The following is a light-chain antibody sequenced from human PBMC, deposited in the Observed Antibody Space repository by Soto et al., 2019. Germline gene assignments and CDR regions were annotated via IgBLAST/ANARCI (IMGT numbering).Light chain of an antibody. CDR1: ESVFSN. V-gene: IGKV3-15*01. CDR2: GAS. Sequence: EIVMTQSPATLSVSPGERATLSCRASESVFSNLAWYQQEPGQAPRLLISGASTRASGVPGRFRGSGSGTEFTLTISSLQSEDFAVYYCQQYNSWPQTFGQGTKVEIK. J-gene: IGKJ1*01. CDR3: QQYNSWPQT.